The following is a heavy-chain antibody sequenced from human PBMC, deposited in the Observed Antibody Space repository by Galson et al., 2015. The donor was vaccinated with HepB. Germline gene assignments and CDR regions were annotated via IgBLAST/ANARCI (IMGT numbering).Heavy chain of an antibody. CDR1: GFTFSSYA. Sequence: SLRLSCAASGFTFSSYAMSWVRQAPGKGLEWVSAISGSGGSTYYADSVKGRFTISRDNSKNTLYLQMNSLRAEDTAVYYCAKGGVYGDYVGYFDYWGQGTLVTVSS. J-gene: IGHJ4*02. CDR3: AKGGVYGDYVGYFDY. CDR2: ISGSGGST. V-gene: IGHV3-23*01. D-gene: IGHD4-17*01.